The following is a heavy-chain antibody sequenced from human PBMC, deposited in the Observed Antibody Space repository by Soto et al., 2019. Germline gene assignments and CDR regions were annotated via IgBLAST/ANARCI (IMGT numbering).Heavy chain of an antibody. D-gene: IGHD1-26*01. V-gene: IGHV4-59*01. Sequence: PSETLSLTCTVSGGSISSYYWSWIRQPPGKGLEWIGYIYYSGSTNYNPSLKSRVTISVDTSKNQFSLKLSSVTAADTAVYYCARAPGVGRFDYWGQGTLVTVSS. CDR1: GGSISSYY. J-gene: IGHJ4*02. CDR3: ARAPGVGRFDY. CDR2: IYYSGST.